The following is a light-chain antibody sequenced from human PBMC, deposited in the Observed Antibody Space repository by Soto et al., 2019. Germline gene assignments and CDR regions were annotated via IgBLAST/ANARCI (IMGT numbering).Light chain of an antibody. CDR1: SSDVGGSNY. CDR3: SSYTSSAPGVL. Sequence: QSALAQSASVSGSPGQSITISCSGTSSDVGGSNYVSWYQQHPGEAPKLMIYDVSYRPSGVSNRFSGSKSGNTASLTISGLQAGDEADYFCSSYTSSAPGVLFGGGTKLTVL. CDR2: DVS. J-gene: IGLJ2*01. V-gene: IGLV2-14*03.